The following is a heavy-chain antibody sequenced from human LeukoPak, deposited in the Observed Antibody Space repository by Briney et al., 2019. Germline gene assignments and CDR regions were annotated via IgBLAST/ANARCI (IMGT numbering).Heavy chain of an antibody. D-gene: IGHD3-10*01. CDR1: GFTFSSYA. Sequence: GGSLRLSCAASGFTFSSYAMSWVRQAPGKGLEWVSVISGSGGSTYYADSAKGRFTISRDNSKNTLYLQMNSLRAEDTAVYYCAKEGVVRGVKALGYWGQGTLVTVSS. CDR2: ISGSGGST. J-gene: IGHJ4*02. CDR3: AKEGVVRGVKALGY. V-gene: IGHV3-23*01.